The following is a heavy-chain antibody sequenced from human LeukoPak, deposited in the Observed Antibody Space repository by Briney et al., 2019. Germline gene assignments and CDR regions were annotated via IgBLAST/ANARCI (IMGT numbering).Heavy chain of an antibody. V-gene: IGHV3-30*02. Sequence: PGGSLRLSCAASGFSFSTSGMHWVRLAPGKGLEWVTHIRFDGTNIHYADSVKGRFTVSRDNSKNTVSLRMDSLRPEDTAVYYCAKETTMAYYDAFDVWGRGTMVTVSS. CDR1: GFSFSTSG. CDR2: IRFDGTNI. J-gene: IGHJ3*01. D-gene: IGHD2-21*01. CDR3: AKETTMAYYDAFDV.